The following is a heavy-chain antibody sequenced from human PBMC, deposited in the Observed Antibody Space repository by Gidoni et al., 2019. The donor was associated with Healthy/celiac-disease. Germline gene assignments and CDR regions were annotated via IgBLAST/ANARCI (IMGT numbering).Heavy chain of an antibody. CDR2: IYYSGST. V-gene: IGHV4-31*03. J-gene: IGHJ4*02. D-gene: IGHD1-7*01. Sequence: QVQLQESGPGLVKPSQTLSLTCTVPGGYISRGGYYWRWICQHPGKCLEWIGHIYYSGSTYYNPSLKSRVTISVDTSKNQFSLKLSSVTAADTAVYYCAAQENDWNWNYGRTDYWGQGTLVTVSS. CDR1: GGYISRGGYY. CDR3: AAQENDWNWNYGRTDY.